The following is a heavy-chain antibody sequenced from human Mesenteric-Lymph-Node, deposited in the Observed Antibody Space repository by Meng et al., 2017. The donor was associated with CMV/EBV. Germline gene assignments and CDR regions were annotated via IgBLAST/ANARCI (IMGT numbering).Heavy chain of an antibody. J-gene: IGHJ4*02. CDR2: INHSGST. V-gene: IGHV4-34*01. CDR1: GGSFSAYY. CDR3: ASLAPLNNTKDKIPSGY. D-gene: IGHD1-14*01. Sequence: QVQLQQWAAGLLKPSETLSLTCAVYGGSFSAYYWSWVRQRPGKGLEWIGEINHSGSTNYNPSLKSRITISVDTSKTHFSLKLTSVTAADTAVYFCASLAPLNNTKDKIPSGYWGQGTLVTVSS.